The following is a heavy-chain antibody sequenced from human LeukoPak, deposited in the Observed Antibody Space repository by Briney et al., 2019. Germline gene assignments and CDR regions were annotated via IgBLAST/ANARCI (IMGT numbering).Heavy chain of an antibody. CDR1: GFTFTKAW. Sequence: PGGSLRLSCAASGFTFTKAWMTWVRQAPGKGLEWLGRIKGRVDGGTIDYAPPVKGRFSISRDDSKKTLFLQMSSLRDEDTAVYYCAKESDGVDYWGQGTLATVSS. D-gene: IGHD2-21*02. CDR2: IKGRVDGGTI. J-gene: IGHJ4*02. V-gene: IGHV3-15*01. CDR3: AKESDGVDY.